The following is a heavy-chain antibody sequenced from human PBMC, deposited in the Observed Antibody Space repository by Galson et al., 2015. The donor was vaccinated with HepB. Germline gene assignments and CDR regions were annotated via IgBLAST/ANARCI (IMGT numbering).Heavy chain of an antibody. V-gene: IGHV1-46*02. CDR1: GYTFHSHY. CDR2: INPKDAKT. CDR3: TRGTSGGIGTDV. Sequence: SVKVSCKASGYTFHSHYIHWVRQAPGQGLDWMGLINPKDAKTTYDQSFQGRISMTTDTATTTVYMELTSLTSEDTAVYFCTRGTSGGIGTDVWGQGTLVTVSS. D-gene: IGHD3-16*01. J-gene: IGHJ4*02.